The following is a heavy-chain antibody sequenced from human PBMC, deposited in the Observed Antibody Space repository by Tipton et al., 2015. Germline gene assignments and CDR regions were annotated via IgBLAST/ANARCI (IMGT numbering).Heavy chain of an antibody. Sequence: TLSLTCTVSGDSISRSNYYWGWIRQPPGMGLEWIASIHYGGNTHYNPSLMSRVTISVDTSKNQFSLTLNSVTAADTAFYYCARRTRLNMIPMRGSIDVWGQGTTVTVSS. CDR2: IHYGGNT. CDR1: GDSISRSNYY. CDR3: ARRTRLNMIPMRGSIDV. J-gene: IGHJ6*02. D-gene: IGHD3-22*01. V-gene: IGHV4-39*01.